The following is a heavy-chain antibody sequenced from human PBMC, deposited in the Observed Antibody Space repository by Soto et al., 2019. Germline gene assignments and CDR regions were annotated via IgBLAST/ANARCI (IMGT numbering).Heavy chain of an antibody. CDR1: GGSISSYY. Sequence: QVQLQESGPGLVKPSETLSLTCTVSGGSISSYYWSWIRQPPGKGLEWIGYIYYSGSTNYNPSLKSRVTISVDTSKNQFSLKLSSVTAADTAVYYCARSPYYDFWSGYSYYFDYWGQGTLVTVSS. CDR2: IYYSGST. V-gene: IGHV4-59*01. CDR3: ARSPYYDFWSGYSYYFDY. D-gene: IGHD3-3*01. J-gene: IGHJ4*02.